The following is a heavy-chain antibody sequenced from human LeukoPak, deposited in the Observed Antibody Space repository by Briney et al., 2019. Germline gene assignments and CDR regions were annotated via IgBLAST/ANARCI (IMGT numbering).Heavy chain of an antibody. CDR1: GFTFSSYW. J-gene: IGHJ6*02. CDR2: IKQDGSEK. V-gene: IGHV3-7*01. CDR3: ARYSSSSFYYCYYGMDV. Sequence: PGGSLRLSCAASGFTFSSYWMSWVRQAPGKGLEWVANIKQDGSEKYYVDSVKGRFTISRDNAKNSLYLQMNSLRAEDTAVYYCARYSSSSFYYCYYGMDVWGQGTTVTVSS. D-gene: IGHD6-6*01.